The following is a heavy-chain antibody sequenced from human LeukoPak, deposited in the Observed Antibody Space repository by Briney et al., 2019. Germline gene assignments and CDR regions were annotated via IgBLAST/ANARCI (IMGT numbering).Heavy chain of an antibody. Sequence: GGSLRLSCAASGFTFSSYAMSWVRQAPGKGLEWVSAISGSGGSTYYADSVKGRFTISGDNSKNTLYLQMNSLRAEDTAVYYCAKAAYTIFGVVITYDYWGQGTLVTVSS. CDR1: GFTFSSYA. CDR3: AKAAYTIFGVVITYDY. J-gene: IGHJ4*02. D-gene: IGHD3-3*01. CDR2: ISGSGGST. V-gene: IGHV3-23*01.